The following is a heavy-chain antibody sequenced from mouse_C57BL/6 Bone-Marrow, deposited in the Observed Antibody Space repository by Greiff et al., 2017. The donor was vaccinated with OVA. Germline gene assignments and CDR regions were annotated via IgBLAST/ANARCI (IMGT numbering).Heavy chain of an antibody. D-gene: IGHD1-1*01. CDR1: GFTFSDYY. CDR3: ARHGDIYYYGSSYAWFAY. V-gene: IGHV5-12*01. J-gene: IGHJ3*01. CDR2: ISNGGGST. Sequence: DVMLVESGGGLVQPGGSLKLSCAASGFTFSDYYMYWVRQTPEKRLEWVAYISNGGGSTYYPDTVKGRFTISRDNAKNTLYLQMSRLKSEDTAMYYCARHGDIYYYGSSYAWFAYWGQGTLVTVSA.